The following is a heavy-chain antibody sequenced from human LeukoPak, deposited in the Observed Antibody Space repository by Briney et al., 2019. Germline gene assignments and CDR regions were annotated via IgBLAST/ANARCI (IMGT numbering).Heavy chain of an antibody. J-gene: IGHJ4*02. D-gene: IGHD3-10*01. CDR1: GFTFDDYA. V-gene: IGHV3-9*01. CDR2: ICWNSGSI. Sequence: PGRSLRLSCAASGFTFDDYAMHCLRHAPEKALECVSGICWNSGSIGYADSVKGRFTISRDNAKNSLYLQMNSLRAEDTALYYCAKDVFAWWFGELTAFDYWGQGTLVTVSS. CDR3: AKDVFAWWFGELTAFDY.